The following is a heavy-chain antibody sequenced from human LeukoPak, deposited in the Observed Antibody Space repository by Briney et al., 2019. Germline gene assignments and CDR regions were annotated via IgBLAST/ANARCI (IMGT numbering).Heavy chain of an antibody. J-gene: IGHJ5*02. CDR1: VGSISSYY. CDR3: ARVSTYSGWFDP. CDR2: IYYSGST. V-gene: IGHV4-59*01. D-gene: IGHD6-13*01. Sequence: SETLSLTCTVSVGSISSYYWSWIRQPPGKGLEWIGYIYYSGSTNYNPSLKSRVAISVDTSRNQFSLKLSSVTAADTAVYYCARVSTYSGWFDPWGQETLVTVSS.